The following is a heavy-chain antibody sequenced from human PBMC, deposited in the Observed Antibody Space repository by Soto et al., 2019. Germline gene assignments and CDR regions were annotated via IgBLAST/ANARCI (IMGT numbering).Heavy chain of an antibody. D-gene: IGHD4-17*01. Sequence: PSETLSLTCTVSGGSLSSGTYYWSWIRQPPGKGLEWIGYIYHSGSSQSNPSLKSRATISIDTSKNQFSLELRSVTAADTAVYYCARDLFDTTVDYYFDSWGPGRLVTVSS. V-gene: IGHV4-30-4*01. CDR1: GGSLSSGTYY. CDR3: ARDLFDTTVDYYFDS. CDR2: IYHSGSS. J-gene: IGHJ4*02.